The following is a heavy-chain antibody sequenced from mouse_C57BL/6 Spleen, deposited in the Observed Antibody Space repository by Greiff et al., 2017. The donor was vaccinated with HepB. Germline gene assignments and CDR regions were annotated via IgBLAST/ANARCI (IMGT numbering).Heavy chain of an antibody. CDR2: ISYDGSN. CDR3: ARDGGGDGYYEEGYFDY. D-gene: IGHD2-3*01. V-gene: IGHV3-6*01. CDR1: GYSITSGYY. J-gene: IGHJ2*01. Sequence: EVKLQESGPGLVKPSQSLSLTCSVTGYSITSGYYWNWIRQFPGNKLEWMGYISYDGSNNYNPSLKNRISITRDTSKNQFFLKLNSVTTEDTATYYCARDGGGDGYYEEGYFDYWGQGTTLTVSS.